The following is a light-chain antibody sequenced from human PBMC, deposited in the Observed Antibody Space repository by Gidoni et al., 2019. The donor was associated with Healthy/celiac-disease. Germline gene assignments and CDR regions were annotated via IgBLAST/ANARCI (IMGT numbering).Light chain of an antibody. CDR1: QSISSW. CDR3: QQYNSYSWT. Sequence: DIQMTQSPSTLSASVGDSVTITCRASQSISSWLAWYQQKPGKAPKLLIYKASSLESGVPSRFSGSGSGTEFTLTISSLQPDDFATYYCQQYNSYSWTFGQGTEVEIK. V-gene: IGKV1-5*03. J-gene: IGKJ1*01. CDR2: KAS.